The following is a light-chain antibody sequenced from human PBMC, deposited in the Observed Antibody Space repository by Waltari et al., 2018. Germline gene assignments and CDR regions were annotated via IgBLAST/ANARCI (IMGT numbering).Light chain of an antibody. V-gene: IGKV3-11*01. J-gene: IGKJ4*01. CDR2: DAS. CDR1: QDVNEY. Sequence: EIVLTQSPATLSLSPGQRAALSRRASQDVNEYIAWYQQKPGQPPRLLIYDASKRATGIPDRFSGSGSGTDFTLTISTLEPEDFGVYYCQQRYAFGGGTKVEI. CDR3: QQRYA.